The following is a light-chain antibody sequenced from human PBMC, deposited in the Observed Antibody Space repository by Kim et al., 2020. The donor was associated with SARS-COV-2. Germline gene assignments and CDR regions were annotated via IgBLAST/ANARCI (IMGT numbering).Light chain of an antibody. Sequence: QSVLTQPPSVSGAPGQRVTISCTGSSSNIGAGYDVNWYQQFPGTAPKLLIYGNSNRPSGVPDRFSGSKSGTPASLAITGLQAEDETEYYCQSYDSSLSGYVFGTGTKVTVL. CDR3: QSYDSSLSGYV. V-gene: IGLV1-40*01. CDR2: GNS. CDR1: SSNIGAGYD. J-gene: IGLJ1*01.